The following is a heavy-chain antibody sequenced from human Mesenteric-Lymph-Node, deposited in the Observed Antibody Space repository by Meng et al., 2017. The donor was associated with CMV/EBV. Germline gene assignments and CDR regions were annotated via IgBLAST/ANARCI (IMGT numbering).Heavy chain of an antibody. CDR3: AKGTQIFGVVIPAYD. V-gene: IGHV3-30*02. J-gene: IGHJ4*02. Sequence: GESLKISCAASGFTFSSNGMHWVRQAPGKGLEWVAFIRYDGSNKYYADSVKGRFTIPRDNSKNTLYLQMNSLRAEDTAVYYCAKGTQIFGVVIPAYDWGQGTLVTVSS. CDR1: GFTFSSNG. CDR2: IRYDGSNK. D-gene: IGHD3-3*01.